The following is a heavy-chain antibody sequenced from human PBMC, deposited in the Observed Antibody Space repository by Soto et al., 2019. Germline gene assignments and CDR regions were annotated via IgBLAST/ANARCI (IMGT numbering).Heavy chain of an antibody. Sequence: EVQLLESGGGLVQPGGSLRLSCAASGFTFSSYAMTWVRQAPGKGLEWVSGVSVSGSGTYYADSVKGRFTISRDNSKNTQYLQMNSLRVEDTAVYYCAKVISGTWVCDYWGQGTLVTVSS. CDR3: AKVISGTWVCDY. CDR2: VSVSGSGT. CDR1: GFTFSSYA. D-gene: IGHD5-12*01. V-gene: IGHV3-23*01. J-gene: IGHJ4*02.